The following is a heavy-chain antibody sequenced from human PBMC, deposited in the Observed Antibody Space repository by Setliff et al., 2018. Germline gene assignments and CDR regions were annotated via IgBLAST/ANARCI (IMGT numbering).Heavy chain of an antibody. V-gene: IGHV1-46*01. CDR2: INPSGSST. Sequence: ASVKVSCKASGYTFTSYYMHWVRQAPGQGLEWMGIINPSGSSTSYAQKFQGRVTMTRDTSTSTVYTELSSLRSEDTAVYYCARDEGSGWYVGYWGQGTLVTVSS. CDR1: GYTFTSYY. D-gene: IGHD6-19*01. CDR3: ARDEGSGWYVGY. J-gene: IGHJ4*02.